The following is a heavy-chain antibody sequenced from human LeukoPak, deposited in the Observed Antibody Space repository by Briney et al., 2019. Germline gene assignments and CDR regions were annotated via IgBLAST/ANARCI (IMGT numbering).Heavy chain of an antibody. J-gene: IGHJ6*02. CDR1: GFTFSSYA. Sequence: PGGSLRLSCAASGFTFSSYAMSWVRQAPGKGLEWVSAISDSGDSTYYADSVKDRFTISRDNSKNTLYLQMNSLRAEDTAVYYCVYSDILTGYYPLWYYGMDVWGQGTTVTVSS. V-gene: IGHV3-23*01. D-gene: IGHD3-9*01. CDR2: ISDSGDST. CDR3: VYSDILTGYYPLWYYGMDV.